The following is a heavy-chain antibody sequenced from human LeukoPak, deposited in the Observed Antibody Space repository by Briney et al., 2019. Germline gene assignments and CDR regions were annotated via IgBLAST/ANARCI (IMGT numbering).Heavy chain of an antibody. CDR3: ARQTRSSGWYAADY. Sequence: EESLKISCKGSGYSFTSYWIGWVRQMPGKGLEWMGIIYPGDSDTGYSPSFQGQVTISADKSISTAYLQWSSLKASDTAMYYCARQTRSSGWYAADYWGQGTLVTVSS. J-gene: IGHJ4*02. D-gene: IGHD6-19*01. V-gene: IGHV5-51*01. CDR2: IYPGDSDT. CDR1: GYSFTSYW.